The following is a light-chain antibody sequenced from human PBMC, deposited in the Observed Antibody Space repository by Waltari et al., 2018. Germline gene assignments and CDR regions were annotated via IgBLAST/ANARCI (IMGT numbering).Light chain of an antibody. CDR3: SSYTSSSTPV. J-gene: IGLJ2*01. Sequence: QSALTQPASVSGSPGQSITISCTGTSSDVVGSNYVSWYQQHPGKAPKLMIYDVSKRPSGVSNRFSGSKSGNTASLTISGLQAEDEADYYCSSYTSSSTPVFGGGTKLTVL. V-gene: IGLV2-14*01. CDR2: DVS. CDR1: SSDVVGSNY.